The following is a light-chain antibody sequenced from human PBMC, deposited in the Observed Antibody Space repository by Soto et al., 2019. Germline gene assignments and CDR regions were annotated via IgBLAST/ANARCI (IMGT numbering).Light chain of an antibody. V-gene: IGKV3D-15*01. Sequence: EIVMTQSPATLSVSPGERATLSCRASQSVSSNLAWYQHKPGQAPRLLIYGASTRATDIPARFSGSGSGTEFTLTISSLQSEDFEVYYCQQYNNWPLSFGQGTKVEIK. J-gene: IGKJ1*01. CDR2: GAS. CDR3: QQYNNWPLS. CDR1: QSVSSN.